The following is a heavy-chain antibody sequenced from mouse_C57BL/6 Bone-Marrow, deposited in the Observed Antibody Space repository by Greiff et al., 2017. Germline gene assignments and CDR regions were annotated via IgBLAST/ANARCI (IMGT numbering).Heavy chain of an antibody. J-gene: IGHJ3*01. V-gene: IGHV1-82*01. CDR2: IYPGDGDT. Sequence: VQLQQSGPELVKPGASVKISCKASGYAFSSSWMNWVQQRPGKGLEWIGRIYPGDGDTKYNGKFKGKATLTADKSSSTAYMQLSSLTSEDSAVYFCARGQAAYWGQGTLVTVSA. CDR3: ARGQAAY. CDR1: GYAFSSSW.